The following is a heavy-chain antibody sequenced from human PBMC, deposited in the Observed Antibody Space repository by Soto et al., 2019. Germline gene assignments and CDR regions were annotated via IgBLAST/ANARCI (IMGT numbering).Heavy chain of an antibody. V-gene: IGHV1-69*13. D-gene: IGHD2-21*02. J-gene: IGHJ6*02. CDR2: IIPIFGTA. CDR3: ARDRYCGGDCYPTMAPSKYYYYYGMDV. CDR1: GGTFSSYA. Sequence: SVKVSCRASGGTFSSYAISWVRQAPGQGLEWMGGIIPIFGTANYAQKFQGRVTITADESTSTAYMELSSLRSEDTAVYYCARDRYCGGDCYPTMAPSKYYYYYGMDVWDQGTTVTVSS.